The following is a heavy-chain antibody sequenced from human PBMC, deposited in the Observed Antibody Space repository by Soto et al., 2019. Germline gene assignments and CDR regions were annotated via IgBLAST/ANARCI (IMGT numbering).Heavy chain of an antibody. V-gene: IGHV3-9*01. J-gene: IGHJ4*02. D-gene: IGHD6-19*01. CDR1: GFTFDDYA. CDR2: ISWNSGSI. Sequence: EVQLVESGGGLVQPGRSLRLSCAASGFTFDDYAMHWVRQAPGKGLEWVSGISWNSGSIGYADSVKGRFTISRDNAKNSLYQQRNSLRAEDTALYYCAKDKTLSGWYAFDYWGQGTLVTVSS. CDR3: AKDKTLSGWYAFDY.